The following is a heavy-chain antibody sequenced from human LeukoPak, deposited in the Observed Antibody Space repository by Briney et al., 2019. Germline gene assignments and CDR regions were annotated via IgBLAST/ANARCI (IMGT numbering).Heavy chain of an antibody. V-gene: IGHV3-33*01. D-gene: IGHD1-1*01. CDR3: AGGRGTWNDGYFAL. J-gene: IGHJ4*02. Sequence: GPSLRLSCVASGFRITSSGMHWVRQAPGKGLEWVACVSSDGSWEYCADSVKGRFTLSRDVFKNTLNLQMDTLRVEDTAVYYCAGGRGTWNDGYFALWGQGTQVIVSS. CDR1: GFRITSSG. CDR2: VSSDGSWE.